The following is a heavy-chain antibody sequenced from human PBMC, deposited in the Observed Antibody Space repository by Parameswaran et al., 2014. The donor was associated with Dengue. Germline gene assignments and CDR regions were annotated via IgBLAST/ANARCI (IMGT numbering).Heavy chain of an antibody. Sequence: VRQAPGKGLEWIGYIYYSGSTYYNPSLKSRVTISVDTSKNQFSLKLSSVTAADTAVYYCARAPLDSIVDYWGQGTLVTVSS. J-gene: IGHJ4*02. CDR2: IYYSGST. CDR3: ARAPLDSIVDY. D-gene: IGHD3-3*02. V-gene: IGHV4-30-4*01.